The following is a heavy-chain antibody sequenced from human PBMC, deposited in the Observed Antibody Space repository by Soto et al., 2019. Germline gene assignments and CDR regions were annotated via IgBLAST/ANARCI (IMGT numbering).Heavy chain of an antibody. Sequence: SETLSLTCSVSGVSMRNSYWTWIRQSAGKGLEWIGRISTSGNTNYNPSLNSRLTMSVDTSKNQVSLKLTSVTAADTAVYYCARGGGVPALGDPWGQGTMVTVYS. J-gene: IGHJ5*02. D-gene: IGHD3-16*01. CDR3: ARGGGVPALGDP. V-gene: IGHV4-4*07. CDR1: GVSMRNSY. CDR2: ISTSGNT.